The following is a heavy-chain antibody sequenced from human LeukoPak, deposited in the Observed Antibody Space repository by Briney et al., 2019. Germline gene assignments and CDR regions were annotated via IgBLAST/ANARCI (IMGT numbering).Heavy chain of an antibody. Sequence: GGSLRLSCAASGFTFSDSAMHWVRQASGKGLEWVGLIRSKANSHATAYAASVKGRFTMSRDDSKNTAYLQMNTLKTEDTAVYYCVFSVAVTCDYWGQGTLVTVSS. CDR3: VFSVAVTCDY. J-gene: IGHJ4*02. CDR1: GFTFSDSA. CDR2: IRSKANSHAT. V-gene: IGHV3-73*01. D-gene: IGHD6-19*01.